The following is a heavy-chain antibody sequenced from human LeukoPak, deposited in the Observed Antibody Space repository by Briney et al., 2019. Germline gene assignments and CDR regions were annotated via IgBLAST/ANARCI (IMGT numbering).Heavy chain of an antibody. CDR3: ARDFHRSWYQIDY. CDR2: IRSKTNSYAT. V-gene: IGHV3-73*01. D-gene: IGHD6-13*01. J-gene: IGHJ4*02. Sequence: QTGGSLRLSCAASGFTFSGSAMHWVRQASGKGLEWVGRIRSKTNSYATSYAASVKGRFALSRDDSKNTAYLQMNSLKTEDTAVYYCARDFHRSWYQIDYWGQGTLVTVSS. CDR1: GFTFSGSA.